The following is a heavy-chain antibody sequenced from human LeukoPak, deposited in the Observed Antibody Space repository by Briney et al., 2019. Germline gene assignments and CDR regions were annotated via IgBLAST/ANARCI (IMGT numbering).Heavy chain of an antibody. J-gene: IGHJ4*02. CDR2: VYHSGTT. V-gene: IGHV4-38-2*02. Sequence: PSETLSLTCTVSGYSISSGYYWGWIRQPPGKGLEWIGSVYHSGTTYYNPSLKSRVTISVDTSKNQFSLKLSSVTAADTAVYYCARRTMVRGVITFDYWGQGTLVTVSS. CDR1: GYSISSGYY. CDR3: ARRTMVRGVITFDY. D-gene: IGHD3-10*01.